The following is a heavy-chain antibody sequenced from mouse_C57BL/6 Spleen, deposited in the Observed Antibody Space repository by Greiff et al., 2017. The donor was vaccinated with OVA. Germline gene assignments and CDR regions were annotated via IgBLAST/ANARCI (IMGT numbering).Heavy chain of an antibody. CDR1: GFTFSDYY. J-gene: IGHJ2*01. V-gene: IGHV5-16*01. Sequence: EVQRVESEGGLVQPGSSMKLSCTASGFTFSDYYMAWVRQVPEKGLEWVANINYDGSSTYYLDSLKSRFIISRDNAKNILYLQMSSLKSEDTATYYCAREGGRDYYFDYWGQGTTLTVSS. CDR2: INYDGSST. CDR3: AREGGRDYYFDY.